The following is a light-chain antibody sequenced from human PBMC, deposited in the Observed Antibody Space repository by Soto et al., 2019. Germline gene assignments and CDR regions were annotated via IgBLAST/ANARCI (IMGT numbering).Light chain of an antibody. CDR2: DAS. J-gene: IGKJ4*01. CDR3: QQRSNWLT. V-gene: IGKV3-11*01. Sequence: EIVLTQSPATLSLSPGERATLSCRASQSVSSYLAWYQQKSGQAPRLLIYDASNMSTGIAARFSGSGSGTDFALAITSLEPEDFTVYYCQQRSNWLTFGGGTKVEIK. CDR1: QSVSSY.